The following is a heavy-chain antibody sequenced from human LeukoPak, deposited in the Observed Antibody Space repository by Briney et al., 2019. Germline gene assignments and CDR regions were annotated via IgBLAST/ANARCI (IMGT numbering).Heavy chain of an antibody. CDR3: ARGGGDIPIDS. J-gene: IGHJ4*02. V-gene: IGHV3-48*04. Sequence: GGSLRLSCAASGFTFSSYSMNWVRQAPGKGLEWVSYISSSSSTIYYADSVKGRFTISRDNARNSLYLQMNSLRAEDTALYYCARGGGDIPIDSWGQGTLVAVSS. CDR2: ISSSSSTI. CDR1: GFTFSSYS. D-gene: IGHD2-21*02.